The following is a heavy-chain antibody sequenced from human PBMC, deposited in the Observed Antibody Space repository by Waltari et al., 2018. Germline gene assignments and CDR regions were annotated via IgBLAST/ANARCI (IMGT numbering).Heavy chain of an antibody. Sequence: SGGSISSSNWWSWVRQPPGKGLEWIGEIYRSGSTNYNPSLKSRVTISVDKSKNQFSLKLSSVTAADTAMYYDTGVLSQQWLVHRFDYGMDVWCQRTTGTVSS. CDR2: IYRSGST. J-gene: IGHJ6*02. CDR1: GGSISSSNW. V-gene: IGHV4-4*02. CDR3: TGVLSQQWLVHRFDYGMDV. D-gene: IGHD6-19*01.